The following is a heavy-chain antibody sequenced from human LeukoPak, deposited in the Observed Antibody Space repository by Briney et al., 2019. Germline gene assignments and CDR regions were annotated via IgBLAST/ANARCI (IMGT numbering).Heavy chain of an antibody. CDR3: TSYYYDSSGYYNFQH. Sequence: GASVKVSCKAFGYTFTSNYMHWVRQAPGQGPEWMGVISPSGGSTTYAQKFQGRVTLTRDMSTSTDYLELSSLRSDDTAVYCCTSYYYDSSGYYNFQHWGQGTLVTVSS. D-gene: IGHD3-22*01. J-gene: IGHJ1*01. CDR1: GYTFTSNY. CDR2: ISPSGGST. V-gene: IGHV1-46*03.